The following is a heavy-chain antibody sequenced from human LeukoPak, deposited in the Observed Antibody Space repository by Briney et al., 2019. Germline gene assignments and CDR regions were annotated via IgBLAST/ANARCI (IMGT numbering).Heavy chain of an antibody. CDR1: GYSFTSYW. CDR3: ARLHRPHYYDSSGYFPNYFDY. V-gene: IGHV5-51*01. CDR2: IYPGDSDT. Sequence: GESLKISYKGSGYSFTSYWIGWVRQMPGKGLEWMGIIYPGDSDTRYSPSFQGQVTISADKSISTAYLQWSSLKASDTAMYYCARLHRPHYYDSSGYFPNYFDYWGQGTLVTVSS. D-gene: IGHD3-22*01. J-gene: IGHJ4*02.